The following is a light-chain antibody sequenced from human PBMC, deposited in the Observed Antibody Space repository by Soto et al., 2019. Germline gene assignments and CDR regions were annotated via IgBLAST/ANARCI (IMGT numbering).Light chain of an antibody. V-gene: IGKV3-20*01. Sequence: EIVLTQSPGALSVAPGETVSLSCRASEAINNNFVAWYQQRPGQVPRLLMYGASIRVSGVPDRISGRRSGTGFILNIARVEPEDSAVYFCQQYGSSPRTFGQGTKLEIK. CDR3: QQYGSSPRT. CDR1: EAINNNF. CDR2: GAS. J-gene: IGKJ2*01.